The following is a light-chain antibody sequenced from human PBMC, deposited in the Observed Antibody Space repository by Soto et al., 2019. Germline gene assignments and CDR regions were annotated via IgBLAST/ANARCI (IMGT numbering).Light chain of an antibody. Sequence: EIVMTQSPVTLSVSPGERATLSCRAGQSVSSNLAWYQQKPGQAPRLLIYGASNRATGIPARFSGSGSGTDFTLTISSLEPEDFAVYYCQQRSNWPPAWTFGQGTKVDIK. J-gene: IGKJ1*01. CDR2: GAS. CDR1: QSVSSN. CDR3: QQRSNWPPAWT. V-gene: IGKV3-11*01.